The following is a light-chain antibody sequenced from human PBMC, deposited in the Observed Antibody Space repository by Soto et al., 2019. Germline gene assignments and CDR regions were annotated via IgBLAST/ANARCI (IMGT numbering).Light chain of an antibody. CDR1: QNIGRN. CDR2: GAS. V-gene: IGKV3-15*01. Sequence: EIVMTQSPGTLSVSPGESATLSCRASQNIGRNVAWYQQKSGQVPRLLIYGASTRATGFPATFRGSGSGTEFTLTISSLQSEDSAIYYCQQYNNWPYTFGQGTKLEIK. CDR3: QQYNNWPYT. J-gene: IGKJ2*01.